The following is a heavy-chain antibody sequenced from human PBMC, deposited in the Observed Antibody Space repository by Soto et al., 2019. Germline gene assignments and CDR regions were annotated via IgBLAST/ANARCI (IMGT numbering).Heavy chain of an antibody. D-gene: IGHD6-13*01. V-gene: IGHV3-30*04. Sequence: ASSGFTFRSSAMHWVRQAPGKGLEWVAVISYDGSNKYYADSVKGRFTISRDNSKNTLYLQMNSLRAEDTAVYYCAKDRAAAGYYYYYGMDVWGQGTTVTVSS. J-gene: IGHJ6*02. CDR3: AKDRAAAGYYYYYGMDV. CDR2: ISYDGSNK. CDR1: GFTFRSSA.